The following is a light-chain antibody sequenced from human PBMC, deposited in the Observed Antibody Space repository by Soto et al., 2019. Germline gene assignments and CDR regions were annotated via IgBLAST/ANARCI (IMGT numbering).Light chain of an antibody. Sequence: AMQLTQSPSSRSASVGDRVTMTCRASQGISRWLTWYQQKPGKAPKLLIYEASSLESAVPSRFSGSGSGTEFTLTISGLQPDDFATYYCQQFNSYPITFGQGTRLEIK. CDR2: EAS. J-gene: IGKJ5*01. CDR1: QGISRW. V-gene: IGKV1-13*02. CDR3: QQFNSYPIT.